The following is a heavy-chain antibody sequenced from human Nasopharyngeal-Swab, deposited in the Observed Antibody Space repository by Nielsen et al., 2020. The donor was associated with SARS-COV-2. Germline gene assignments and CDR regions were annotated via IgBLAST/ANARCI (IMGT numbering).Heavy chain of an antibody. J-gene: IGHJ5*02. D-gene: IGHD2-21*02. CDR2: FDPEDGET. Sequence: ASVKVSCKVSGYTLTELSMHWVRQAPGKGLEWMGGFDPEDGETIYAQKFQDRVTMTEDTSTDTAYMELSSLRSEDTAVYYCATSPAVVVTEGWFDPWGQGTLVTVSS. V-gene: IGHV1-24*01. CDR3: ATSPAVVVTEGWFDP. CDR1: GYTLTELS.